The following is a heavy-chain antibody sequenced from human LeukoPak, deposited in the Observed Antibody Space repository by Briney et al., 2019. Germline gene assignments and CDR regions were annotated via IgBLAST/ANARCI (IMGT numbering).Heavy chain of an antibody. CDR1: GYSLSSGYY. Sequence: SETLSLTCAVSGYSLSSGYYWGWIRQPPGKGLEWIGSIYQSGNRYSKSSLKSRLTLSVDTSKNPFSLKVRSVTAADTAVYYCARSPSRYNLNFDYWGQGILVIVSS. CDR2: IYQSGNR. J-gene: IGHJ4*02. CDR3: ARSPSRYNLNFDY. V-gene: IGHV4-38-2*01. D-gene: IGHD1-20*01.